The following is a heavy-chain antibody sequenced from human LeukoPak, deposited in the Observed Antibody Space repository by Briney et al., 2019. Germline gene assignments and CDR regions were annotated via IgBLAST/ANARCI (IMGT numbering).Heavy chain of an antibody. CDR3: ASFSSRWYRLS. Sequence: GESLKISCKGSGYCFTSYWIGWVREMPGKGLEWMGIIYPGDSDTRYSPSFQGQVTISADKSISTAYLQWSSLKASDTAMYYCASFSSRWYRLSWGQGTLVTVSS. CDR2: IYPGDSDT. V-gene: IGHV5-51*01. D-gene: IGHD6-13*01. J-gene: IGHJ5*02. CDR1: GYCFTSYW.